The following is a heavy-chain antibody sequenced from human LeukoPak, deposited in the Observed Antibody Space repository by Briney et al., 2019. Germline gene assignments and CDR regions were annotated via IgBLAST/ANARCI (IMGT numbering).Heavy chain of an antibody. V-gene: IGHV4-59*01. CDR1: GDSMSSYY. Sequence: PSETLSLTCSVSGDSMSSYYWSWIRQPPGKGLEWIGYIFNNGNTNYNPSLKNRVTITVDRSKNEFSLKLNSVTAADTAVYFCARGGPSSSGYAGDGFDIWGQGAMVTVSS. D-gene: IGHD3-22*01. CDR3: ARGGPSSSGYAGDGFDI. J-gene: IGHJ3*02. CDR2: IFNNGNT.